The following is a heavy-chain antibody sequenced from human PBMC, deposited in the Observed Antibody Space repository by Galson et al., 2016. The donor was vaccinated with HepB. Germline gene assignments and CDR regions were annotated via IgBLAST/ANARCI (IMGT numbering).Heavy chain of an antibody. CDR2: ISGGSNFI. CDR1: GFTFSSYA. Sequence: SLRLSCAASGFTFSSYAMHWVRQAPGKGLEWVSSISGGSNFINYAHSVKGRFTISRDNAKNTLFLQMNSLGAEDTAVYYCATMGPHYYDRRGLRQVDSWGQGTLVTVSS. CDR3: ATMGPHYYDRRGLRQVDS. V-gene: IGHV3-21*01. D-gene: IGHD3-22*01. J-gene: IGHJ4*02.